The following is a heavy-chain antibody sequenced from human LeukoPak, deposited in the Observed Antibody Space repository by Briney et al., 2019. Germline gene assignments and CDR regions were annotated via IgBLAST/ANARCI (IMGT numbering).Heavy chain of an antibody. CDR1: GFTFSSHS. Sequence: GGSLRLSCAASGFTFSSHSMNWVRQAPGKGLEWVSSISSSSSYIYYADSVKGRFTISRDNAKNSLYLQMNSLRAEDTAVYYCARLMVYARFGAFDIWGQGTMVTVSS. CDR3: ARLMVYARFGAFDI. J-gene: IGHJ3*02. V-gene: IGHV3-21*01. D-gene: IGHD2-8*01. CDR2: ISSSSSYI.